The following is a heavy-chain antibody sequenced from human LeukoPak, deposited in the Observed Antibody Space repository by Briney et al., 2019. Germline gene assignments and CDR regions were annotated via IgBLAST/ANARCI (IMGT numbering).Heavy chain of an antibody. V-gene: IGHV4-30-4*08. CDR1: GGSISSGDYY. J-gene: IGHJ4*02. CDR3: ARTQYCSSTSCYSFDY. D-gene: IGHD2-2*01. CDR2: IYYSGST. Sequence: PSQTLSLTCTVSGGSISSGDYYWSWIRQPPGKGLEWIEYIYYSGSTYYNPSLKSRVTISVDTSKNQFSLKLSSVTAADTAVYYCARTQYCSSTSCYSFDYWGQGTLVTVSS.